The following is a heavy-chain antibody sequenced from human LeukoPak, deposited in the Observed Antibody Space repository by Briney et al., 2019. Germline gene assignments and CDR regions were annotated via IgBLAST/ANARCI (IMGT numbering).Heavy chain of an antibody. J-gene: IGHJ4*02. V-gene: IGHV3-23*01. Sequence: GGSLRLSCAASGFTFSSYGMSWVRQAPGKGLEWVSAISGSGGSTYYADSVKGRFTISRDNAKNSLYLQMNSLRAEDTAFYFCARDPYGDYTLDYWGQGTLVTVSS. CDR3: ARDPYGDYTLDY. CDR1: GFTFSSYG. CDR2: ISGSGGST. D-gene: IGHD4-17*01.